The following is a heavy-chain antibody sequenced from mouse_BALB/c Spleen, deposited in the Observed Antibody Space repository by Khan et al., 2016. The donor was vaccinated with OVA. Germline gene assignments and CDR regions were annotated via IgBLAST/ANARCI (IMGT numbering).Heavy chain of an antibody. J-gene: IGHJ3*01. Sequence: QVQLKQSGGDLMKPGASVKISCKATGYTFSSYWIEWIKQRPGHGLEWIGQIFPGSISPTYNETFKGKATFTADTSSNTAYMQSSSLTSEDSAVYYCARRGYGGFAYWGQGTLVTVSA. CDR1: GYTFSSYW. D-gene: IGHD2-2*01. V-gene: IGHV1-9*01. CDR3: ARRGYGGFAY. CDR2: IFPGSISP.